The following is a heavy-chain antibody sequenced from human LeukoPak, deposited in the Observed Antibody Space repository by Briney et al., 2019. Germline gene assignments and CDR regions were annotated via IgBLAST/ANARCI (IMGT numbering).Heavy chain of an antibody. Sequence: GPSLRLSCAASGFTFSSYSMSCVRQAPGKGLEWVSAISCSCGSTYYADSVKGRFTISRDNSKNTLYLQMNSLIAEDKDVYYCVKVQTRASSPDYFDYWGHGTLVTVSS. CDR2: ISCSCGST. V-gene: IGHV3-23*01. CDR3: VKVQTRASSPDYFDY. J-gene: IGHJ4*01. CDR1: GFTFSSYS. D-gene: IGHD6-13*01.